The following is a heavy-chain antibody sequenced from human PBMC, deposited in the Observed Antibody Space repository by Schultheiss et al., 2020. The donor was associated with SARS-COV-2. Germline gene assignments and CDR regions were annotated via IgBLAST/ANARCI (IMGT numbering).Heavy chain of an antibody. CDR3: ASWDSSSFDY. V-gene: IGHV3-21*01. J-gene: IGHJ4*02. D-gene: IGHD6-13*01. Sequence: GESLKISCAASGFTFSSYSMNWVRQAPGKGLEWVSSISSSSSYIYYADSVKGRFTISRDNAKNSLYLQMNSLRAEDTAVYYCASWDSSSFDYWGQGTLVTVSS. CDR2: ISSSSSYI. CDR1: GFTFSSYS.